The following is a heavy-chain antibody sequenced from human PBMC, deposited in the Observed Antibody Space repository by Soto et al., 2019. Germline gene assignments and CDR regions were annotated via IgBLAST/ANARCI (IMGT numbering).Heavy chain of an antibody. Sequence: SETLSLTCAVSGVSLSPHYWNWIRQPPGKGLEWIGYSYYSGSTTYNHALKSRVTISVDTSKNQFSLNLRSVTAADTAVYCCARGSYYGSGENWGQGTLVTVS. CDR3: ARGSYYGSGEN. CDR2: SYYSGST. J-gene: IGHJ4*02. V-gene: IGHV4-59*11. CDR1: GVSLSPHY. D-gene: IGHD3-10*01.